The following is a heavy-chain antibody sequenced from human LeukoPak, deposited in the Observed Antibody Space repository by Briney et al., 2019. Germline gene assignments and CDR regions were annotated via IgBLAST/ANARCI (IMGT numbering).Heavy chain of an antibody. J-gene: IGHJ5*02. CDR3: ARGLEQWLVRWFDP. CDR1: GDRVSSNSAA. V-gene: IGHV6-1*01. Sequence: SQTLSLTCAISGDRVSSNSAAWNWIRQSPSRGLEWLGRTYYRSKWYNDYAVSVKSRITINPDTSKNQFSLQLNSVTPEDTAVYYCARGLEQWLVRWFDPWGQGTLVTVSS. D-gene: IGHD6-19*01. CDR2: TYYRSKWYN.